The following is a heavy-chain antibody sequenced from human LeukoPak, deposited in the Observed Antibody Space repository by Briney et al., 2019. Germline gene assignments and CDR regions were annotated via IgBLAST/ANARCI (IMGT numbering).Heavy chain of an antibody. J-gene: IGHJ4*02. CDR1: GFTFSSYS. D-gene: IGHD6-19*01. Sequence: GGSLRLSCAASGFTFSSYSMNWVRQAPGKGLEWVSSISSSSYIYYADSVKGRFTISRDNAKNSLYLQMNSLRAEDTAVYYCARDPSGAVAGNYWGQGTLVTVSS. CDR3: ARDPSGAVAGNY. CDR2: ISSSSYI. V-gene: IGHV3-21*01.